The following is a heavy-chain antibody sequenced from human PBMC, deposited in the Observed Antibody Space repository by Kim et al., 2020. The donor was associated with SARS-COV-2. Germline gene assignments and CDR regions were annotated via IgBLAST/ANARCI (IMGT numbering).Heavy chain of an antibody. J-gene: IGHJ4*02. CDR1: GDSVSSNSST. CDR2: TYYRSKWSN. V-gene: IGHV6-1*01. Sequence: SQTLSLTCAISGDSVSSNSSTWNWIRQSPSRGLEWLGRTYYRSKWSNDYAAFVKSRITINPDTSKNQFSLQLNSVTPEDTALYSCARGKSVVRGVTPNFRYWGQGTLVTVSS. CDR3: ARGKSVVRGVTPNFRY. D-gene: IGHD3-10*01.